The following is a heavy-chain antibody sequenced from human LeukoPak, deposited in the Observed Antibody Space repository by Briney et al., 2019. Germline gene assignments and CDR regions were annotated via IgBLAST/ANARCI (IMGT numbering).Heavy chain of an antibody. D-gene: IGHD5-12*01. CDR3: ARGAYDYIEMGYFDD. J-gene: IGHJ4*02. CDR2: IIGSSGDT. CDR1: GFRFSNFA. V-gene: IGHV3-23*01. Sequence: GGSLRLSCAASGFRFSNFAMSWVRQAPGKGLEWVSLIIGSSGDTLYADSVKGRFTISRDISKNRLYLQMNSLRAEDTALYYCARGAYDYIEMGYFDDWGQGTLVTVSS.